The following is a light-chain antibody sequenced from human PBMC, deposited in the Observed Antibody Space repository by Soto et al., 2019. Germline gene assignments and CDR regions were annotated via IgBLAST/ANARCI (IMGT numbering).Light chain of an antibody. CDR2: AAS. CDR1: QGISSY. J-gene: IGKJ4*01. Sequence: AIRMTQSPSSLSASTGDRVTITCRASQGISSYLAWYQQKPGKAPKLLIYAASTLQSGVPSRFSGSGSGTDFTLAIGCLLSEDFATYSCQQSYSAPLTFGGGTKADIK. CDR3: QQSYSAPLT. V-gene: IGKV1-8*01.